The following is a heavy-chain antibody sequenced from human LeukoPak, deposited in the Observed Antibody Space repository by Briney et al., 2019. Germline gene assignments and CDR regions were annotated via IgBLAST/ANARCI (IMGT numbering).Heavy chain of an antibody. V-gene: IGHV3-23*01. Sequence: GGSLRLSCAASGFTFSSSAMTWVRQAPGKGLEWVSSIYASGDPTYYADSVKGRFTVSRDNAKNTVYLQMNSLRAEDTAVYYCAKDISYWYFDVCGRGTLVTVSS. CDR1: GFTFSSSA. J-gene: IGHJ2*01. CDR2: IYASGDPT. CDR3: AKDISYWYFDV.